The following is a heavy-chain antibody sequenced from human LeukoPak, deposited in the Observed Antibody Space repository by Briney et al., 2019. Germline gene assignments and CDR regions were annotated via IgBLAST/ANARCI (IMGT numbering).Heavy chain of an antibody. D-gene: IGHD1-26*01. Sequence: PSETLSLTCAVYGGSFSGYYWSWIRQPPGKGLEWIGEINHSGSTNYNPSLKSRVTISVDTSKNKFSLKLSSVTAADTAVYYCARESGSYWRNDAFDIWGQGTMVTVSS. V-gene: IGHV4-34*01. CDR3: ARESGSYWRNDAFDI. CDR2: INHSGST. J-gene: IGHJ3*02. CDR1: GGSFSGYY.